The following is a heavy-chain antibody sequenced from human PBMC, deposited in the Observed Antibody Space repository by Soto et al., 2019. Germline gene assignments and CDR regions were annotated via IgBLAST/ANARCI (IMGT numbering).Heavy chain of an antibody. CDR1: GFTFSAYS. CDR2: ISSSSGYI. J-gene: IGHJ5*02. D-gene: IGHD1-1*01. V-gene: IGHV3-21*01. CDR3: AREELSTVPPS. Sequence: GSLRLSCAASGFTFSAYSMNWVRQAPGKGLEWVSSISSSSGYISYADSVKGRFTISRDNPRNSLYLQMNSLRAEDTAVYDCAREELSTVPPSWGQGTLVTVS.